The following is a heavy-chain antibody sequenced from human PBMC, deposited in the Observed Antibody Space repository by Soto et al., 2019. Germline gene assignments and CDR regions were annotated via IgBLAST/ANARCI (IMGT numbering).Heavy chain of an antibody. V-gene: IGHV3-48*03. CDR3: AREGRLLFDY. CDR1: GFTFSSYD. Sequence: PGGSLRLSCTASGFTFSSYDMNWVRQAPGKGLEWVSYISSSGSTIYYADSVKGRFTISRDNAKNSMYLQMNSLGAEDTAVYYCAREGRLLFDYWGQGTLVTVSS. D-gene: IGHD4-17*01. CDR2: ISSSGSTI. J-gene: IGHJ4*02.